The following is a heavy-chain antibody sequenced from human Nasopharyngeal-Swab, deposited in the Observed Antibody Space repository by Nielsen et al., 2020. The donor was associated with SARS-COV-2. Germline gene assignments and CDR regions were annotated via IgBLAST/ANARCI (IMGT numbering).Heavy chain of an antibody. CDR3: ATAEGLSTVTTGIAFDI. Sequence: GESLKISCKGSGYSFTSYWIGWVRQMPGKGLECMGIIYPGESDTRYSPSFQGQVTISADKSISTAYLQWSSLKASDTAMYYCATAEGLSTVTTGIAFDIWGQGTMVTVSS. D-gene: IGHD4-17*01. V-gene: IGHV5-51*01. CDR2: IYPGESDT. J-gene: IGHJ3*02. CDR1: GYSFTSYW.